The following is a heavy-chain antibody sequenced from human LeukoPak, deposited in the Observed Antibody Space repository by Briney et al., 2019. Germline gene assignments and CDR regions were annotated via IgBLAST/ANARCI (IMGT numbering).Heavy chain of an antibody. V-gene: IGHV3-33*08. Sequence: GGSLRLSCEASGFTFSAYAMHWVRQAPGKGLEWVAVIWYDVSNKYYADSVKGRFTISRDNSKNTLYLQMNSLRAEDTAVYYCARDRYDGDSLCDYWGQGTLVTVSS. J-gene: IGHJ4*02. CDR3: ARDRYDGDSLCDY. CDR1: GFTFSAYA. D-gene: IGHD4-17*01. CDR2: IWYDVSNK.